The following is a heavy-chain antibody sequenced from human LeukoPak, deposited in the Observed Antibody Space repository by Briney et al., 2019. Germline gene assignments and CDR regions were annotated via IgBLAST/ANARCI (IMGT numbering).Heavy chain of an antibody. CDR1: GFTVSSNY. V-gene: IGHV3-66*02. Sequence: GGSLRLSCAASGFTVSSNYMSWVRQAPGKGLEWVSVIYSGGSTYYADSVKGRFTISRDNSKNTLYLQMNSLRAEDMAVYYCASEDYYDSSGRSYWGQGTLVTVSS. CDR2: IYSGGST. CDR3: ASEDYYDSSGRSY. D-gene: IGHD3-22*01. J-gene: IGHJ4*02.